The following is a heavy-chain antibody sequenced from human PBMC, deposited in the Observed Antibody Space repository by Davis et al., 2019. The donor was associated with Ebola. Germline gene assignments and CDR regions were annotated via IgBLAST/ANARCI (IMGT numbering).Heavy chain of an antibody. CDR2: ISYDGSNK. CDR3: ARRDGYNCLDY. CDR1: GFTFSSYA. J-gene: IGHJ4*02. Sequence: GESLKISCAASGFTFSSYAMHWVRQAPGKGLEWVAVISYDGSNKYYADSVTGRFTISRDNSKNTVYLQMNSLRAEDTAVYYCARRDGYNCLDYWGQGTLVTVSS. V-gene: IGHV3-30-3*01. D-gene: IGHD5-24*01.